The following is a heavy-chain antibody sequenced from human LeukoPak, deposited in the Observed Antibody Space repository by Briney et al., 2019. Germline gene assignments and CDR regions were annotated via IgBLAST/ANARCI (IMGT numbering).Heavy chain of an antibody. D-gene: IGHD1-26*01. CDR3: ACLWGSTTSGTFDY. CDR1: GFTVSSNY. V-gene: IGHV3-53*01. J-gene: IGHJ4*02. Sequence: GGSLRLSCAASGFTVSSNYMSWVRQAPNKRLEWLSVIYSGGNTYCADSVKGRFTISRDKSMNTLYLQMNNLRVEDTAAYYCACLWGSTTSGTFDYWGQGTLVTVSS. CDR2: IYSGGNT.